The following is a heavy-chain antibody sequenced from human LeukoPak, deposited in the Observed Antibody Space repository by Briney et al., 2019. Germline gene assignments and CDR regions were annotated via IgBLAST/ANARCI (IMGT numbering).Heavy chain of an antibody. J-gene: IGHJ4*02. V-gene: IGHV4-59*12. CDR3: ARASQETNFDY. CDR1: GGSISSYY. Sequence: SETLSLTCTVSGGSISSYYWSWIRQPPGKGLEWIGYIYYSGSTNYNPSLKSRVTISVDTSKNQFSLKLSSVTAADTAVYYCARASQETNFDYWGQGTLVTVSS. D-gene: IGHD1/OR15-1a*01. CDR2: IYYSGST.